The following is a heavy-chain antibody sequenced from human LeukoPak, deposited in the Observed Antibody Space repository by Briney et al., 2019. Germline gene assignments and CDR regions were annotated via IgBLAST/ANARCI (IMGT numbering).Heavy chain of an antibody. V-gene: IGHV3-74*01. D-gene: IGHD3-22*01. CDR2: IDRDGTRP. Sequence: GGSLRLSCAASGFSLTSSWMHWVRQPPGKGLEWVSLIDRDGTRPGYADSVKGRFTISRDNAKNSLYLQMNGLRAEDTAVYYCAREGSSGYSGYFDLWGRGTLVTVSS. J-gene: IGHJ2*01. CDR1: GFSLTSSW. CDR3: AREGSSGYSGYFDL.